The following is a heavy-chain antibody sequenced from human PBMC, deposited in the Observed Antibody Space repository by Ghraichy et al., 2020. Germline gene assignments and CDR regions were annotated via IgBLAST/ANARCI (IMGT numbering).Heavy chain of an antibody. Sequence: ASVKVSCKASGYTFTSYGISWVRQAPGQGLEWMGGISAYNGNPNYAQKFQGRVTMTTDKSTSTAYMELRSLRSDETAVYYCARATTVTNDENDYWGQGTLVTVSS. V-gene: IGHV1-18*04. J-gene: IGHJ4*02. D-gene: IGHD4-17*01. CDR1: GYTFTSYG. CDR3: ARATTVTNDENDY. CDR2: ISAYNGNP.